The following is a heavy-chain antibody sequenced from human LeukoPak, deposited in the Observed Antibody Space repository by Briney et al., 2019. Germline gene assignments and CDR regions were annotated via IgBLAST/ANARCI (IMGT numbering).Heavy chain of an antibody. V-gene: IGHV3-23*01. J-gene: IGHJ4*02. D-gene: IGHD6-6*01. CDR3: AKGEQLGPLYS. CDR1: GCTFGDYA. CDR2: LSGRGDDA. Sequence: GGSLRLSCAASGCTFGDYAVSWVRQAPGKGLEWVSTLSGRGDDAFYADSVKGRFTISRDSSKNTLSLQMNSLRGEDTAVYYCAKGEQLGPLYSWGQGTLVTVSS.